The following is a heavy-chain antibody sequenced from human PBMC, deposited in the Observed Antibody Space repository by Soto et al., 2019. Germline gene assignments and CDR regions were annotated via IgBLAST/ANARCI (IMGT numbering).Heavy chain of an antibody. CDR3: AKEGGSSKVRGNYFDY. CDR2: ISYDGSNK. D-gene: IGHD6-13*01. CDR1: GFTFSSYG. J-gene: IGHJ4*02. Sequence: QVQLVESGGGVVQPGRSLRLSCAASGFTFSSYGMHWVRQAPVKGLERVAVISYDGSNKYYADSVKGRFTISRDNSKNTLYLQMNSLRAEDTAVYYCAKEGGSSKVRGNYFDYWGQGTLVTVS. V-gene: IGHV3-30*18.